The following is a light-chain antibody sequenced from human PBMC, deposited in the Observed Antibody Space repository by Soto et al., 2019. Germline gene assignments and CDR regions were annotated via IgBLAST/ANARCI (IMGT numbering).Light chain of an antibody. Sequence: EIVMTDSPSTLSVSAGERATLSCGAIQIVLGNLAWYQQKPGQSPRLLIYGASSRDTGIPARFSGSGSRTEFTLTISSLQSEDFAVYYCQQYNNWPFITFGQGTRLEIK. CDR3: QQYNNWPFIT. J-gene: IGKJ5*01. CDR1: QIVLGN. V-gene: IGKV3-15*01. CDR2: GAS.